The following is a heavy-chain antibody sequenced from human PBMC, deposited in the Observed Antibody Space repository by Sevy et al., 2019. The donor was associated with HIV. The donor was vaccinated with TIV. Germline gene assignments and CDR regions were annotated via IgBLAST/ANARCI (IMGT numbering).Heavy chain of an antibody. CDR2: IKEEGSDK. V-gene: IGHV3-7*03. D-gene: IGHD3-22*01. Sequence: GGSLRLSCAASGFTLSSFWMTWVRQAPGKGLEWVANIKEEGSDKNYLDSVKGRFTTSRDNAKNSLYLQMNSLRAEDTAVYYCARDKNHYDRSVYFDAFDFWGQGTMVTVSS. CDR3: ARDKNHYDRSVYFDAFDF. CDR1: GFTLSSFW. J-gene: IGHJ3*01.